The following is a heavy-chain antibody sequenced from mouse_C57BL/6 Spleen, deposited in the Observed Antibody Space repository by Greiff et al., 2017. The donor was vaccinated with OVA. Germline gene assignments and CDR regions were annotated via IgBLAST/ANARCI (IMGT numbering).Heavy chain of an antibody. CDR2: ISGGGGNT. CDR3: ARPPFYYDYAWFAY. CDR1: GFTFSSYT. D-gene: IGHD2-4*01. Sequence: KLQESGGGLVKPGGSLKLSCAASGFTFSSYTMSWVRQTPEKRLEWVATISGGGGNTYYPDSVKGRFTISRDNAKNTLYLQMSSLRSEDTALYYCARPPFYYDYAWFAYWGQGTLVTVSA. J-gene: IGHJ3*01. V-gene: IGHV5-9*01.